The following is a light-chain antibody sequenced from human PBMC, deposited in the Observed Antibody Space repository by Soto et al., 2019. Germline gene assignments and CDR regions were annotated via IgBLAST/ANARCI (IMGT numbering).Light chain of an antibody. CDR3: SSYTGSSTQV. V-gene: IGLV2-14*01. Sequence: QSALTQPASVSGSPGQSITISCTGTSSDVGGYNYVSWYQQHPGKAPKLMIYDVSNRPSGVSNRFSGSKSGNTASLTISGLQAEDEAHYYCSSYTGSSTQVFGTGTKVTVL. J-gene: IGLJ1*01. CDR1: SSDVGGYNY. CDR2: DVS.